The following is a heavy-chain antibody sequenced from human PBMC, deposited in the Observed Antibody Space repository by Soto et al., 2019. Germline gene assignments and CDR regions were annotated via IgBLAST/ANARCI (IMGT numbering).Heavy chain of an antibody. D-gene: IGHD5-18*01. J-gene: IGHJ6*02. CDR2: ISYDGSDK. V-gene: IGHV3-30-3*01. CDR3: ARDTGPNGYNYYYFGMDV. Sequence: HPGGSLRLSCAASGFTFSNYAMHWVRQAPGKGLEWVAVISYDGSDKYNANSVKGRFTISRDNSKNTLYLQMNSLRAEDTAVYYCARDTGPNGYNYYYFGMDVWGQGTTVTVS. CDR1: GFTFSNYA.